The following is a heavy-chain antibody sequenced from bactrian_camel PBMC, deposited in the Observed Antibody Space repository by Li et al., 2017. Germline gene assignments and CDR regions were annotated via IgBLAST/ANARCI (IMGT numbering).Heavy chain of an antibody. CDR2: IYRDT. J-gene: IGHJ4*01. V-gene: IGHV3S10*01. D-gene: IGHD1*01. Sequence: VQLVESGGGLVQPGGPLRLSCAASGFTFDDYDMGWIRQAPGKGLDWVSSIYRDTYCTDPVKGRFTVSRDNAKNTVYLQMNSLKSEDTAQYYCAAVRVGAGAAWFGGAREPRSPSP. CDR3: AAVRVGAGAAWFG. CDR1: GFTFDDYD.